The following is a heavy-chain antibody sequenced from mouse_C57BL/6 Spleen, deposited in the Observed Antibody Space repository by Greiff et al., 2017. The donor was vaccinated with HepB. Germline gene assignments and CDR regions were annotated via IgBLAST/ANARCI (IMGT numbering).Heavy chain of an antibody. V-gene: IGHV1-63*01. Sequence: QVHVKQSGAELVRPGPSVKMSCKASGYTFTNYWIGWAKQRPGHGLEWIGDIYPGGGYTNYNEKFKGKATLTADKSSSTAYMQFSSLTSEDSAIYYCAREGDWDVWYFDVWGTGTTVTVSS. CDR1: GYTFTNYW. J-gene: IGHJ1*03. CDR3: AREGDWDVWYFDV. D-gene: IGHD4-1*01. CDR2: IYPGGGYT.